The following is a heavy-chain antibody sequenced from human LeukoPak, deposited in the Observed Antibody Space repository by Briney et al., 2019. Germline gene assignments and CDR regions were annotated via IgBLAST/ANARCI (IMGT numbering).Heavy chain of an antibody. CDR3: TRSLMD. CDR1: GSTLSGYW. CDR2: INFDGSDT. V-gene: IGHV3-74*01. Sequence: GGSLRLSCAASGSTLSGYWMHWVRQAPGKGLVWVSRINFDGSDTSYADSVKGRFTISRDNAKNTLYLQMNSLRAEDTAVYYCTRSLMDWGQGIRVTVSS. J-gene: IGHJ4*02. D-gene: IGHD3-16*01.